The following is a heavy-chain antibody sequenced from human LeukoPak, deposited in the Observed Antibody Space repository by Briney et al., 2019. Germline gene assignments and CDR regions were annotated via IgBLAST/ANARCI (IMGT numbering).Heavy chain of an antibody. D-gene: IGHD2-2*01. Sequence: GGSLRLSCAASGFTFSSYSMNWVRQAPGKGLEWVSSISSSSSYIYYADSVKGRFTISRDNAKNSLYLQMNSLRAEDTAVYYCARDGVVPAVIPFGYWGQGTLATVSS. CDR3: ARDGVVPAVIPFGY. CDR2: ISSSSSYI. V-gene: IGHV3-21*01. J-gene: IGHJ4*02. CDR1: GFTFSSYS.